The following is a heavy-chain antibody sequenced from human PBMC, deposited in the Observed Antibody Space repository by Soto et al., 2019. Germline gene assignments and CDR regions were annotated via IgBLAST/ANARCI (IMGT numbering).Heavy chain of an antibody. CDR1: GFTFSDYY. CDR3: ARAHSSGWYEYYYYYGMDV. CDR2: ISSSSSYT. J-gene: IGHJ6*02. V-gene: IGHV3-11*06. D-gene: IGHD6-19*01. Sequence: QVQLVESGGGLVKPGGSLRLSCAASGFTFSDYYMSWIRQAPGKGLEWVSYISSSSSYTNYADSVKGRFTISRDNAKNSLYLQMNSLRAEDTAVYYCARAHSSGWYEYYYYYGMDVWDQGTTVTVSS.